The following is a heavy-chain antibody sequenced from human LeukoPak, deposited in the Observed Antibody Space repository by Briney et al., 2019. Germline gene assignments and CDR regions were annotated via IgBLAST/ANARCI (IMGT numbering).Heavy chain of an antibody. Sequence: GGSLRLSCAASAFTFSIYAMDWVRQAPGKGLEWVAAISYDGGNEYYADSVKGRFTISRDNSKNTVYLQVNSLRDEDTAVYYCARDLEAANTYYFDYWGQGTMVTVSS. D-gene: IGHD6-13*01. V-gene: IGHV3-30*14. CDR1: AFTFSIYA. J-gene: IGHJ4*02. CDR2: ISYDGGNE. CDR3: ARDLEAANTYYFDY.